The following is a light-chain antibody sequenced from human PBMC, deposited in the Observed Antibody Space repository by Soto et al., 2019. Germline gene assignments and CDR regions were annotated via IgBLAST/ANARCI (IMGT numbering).Light chain of an antibody. CDR3: SSYTSSSTYV. V-gene: IGLV2-18*02. J-gene: IGLJ1*01. CDR1: SSDVGSYNR. Sequence: QYVLTQPPSVSGSPGQSVTISCTGTSSDVGSYNRVSWYQQPPGTAPKLMIYEVSNRPSGVPDRCSGSKSGNTASLTISGLQAEDEADYYCSSYTSSSTYVFGTGTKLTVL. CDR2: EVS.